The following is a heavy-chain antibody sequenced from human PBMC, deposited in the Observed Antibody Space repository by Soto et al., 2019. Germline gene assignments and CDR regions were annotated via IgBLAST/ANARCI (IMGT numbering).Heavy chain of an antibody. J-gene: IGHJ4*02. CDR3: ARDTGWGLGY. CDR1: GDSINSNYC. D-gene: IGHD6-19*01. Sequence: QVQLQESGPGLVRPSGTLSLTCAVSGDSINSNYCWTWVRQPPGKGLEWIGEIYYSGGTSYNPSLKRRVTISMDKAKNQFPLNLTSVTAADTAMYYCARDTGWGLGYWGQGTLVTVSS. V-gene: IGHV4-4*02. CDR2: IYYSGGT.